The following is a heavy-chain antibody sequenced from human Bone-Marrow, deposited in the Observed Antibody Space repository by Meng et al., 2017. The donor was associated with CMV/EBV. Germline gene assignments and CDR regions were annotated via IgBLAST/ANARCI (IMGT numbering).Heavy chain of an antibody. Sequence: GESLKISCAASGFTFSSYGMHWVRQAPGKGLEWVAFIRYDGSNKYYADSVKGRFTISRDNSKNTLYLQMNSLRAEDTAVYYCAKGPNSGWAYYYYEKDVWGQGNTVTGSS. J-gene: IGHJ6*01. CDR2: IRYDGSNK. CDR3: AKGPNSGWAYYYYEKDV. V-gene: IGHV3-30*02. CDR1: GFTFSSYG. D-gene: IGHD6-19*01.